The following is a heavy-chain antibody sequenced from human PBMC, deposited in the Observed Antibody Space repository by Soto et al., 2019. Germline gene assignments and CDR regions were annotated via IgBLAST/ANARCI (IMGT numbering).Heavy chain of an antibody. CDR2: ISAYNGNT. CDR1: GYTFTSYG. J-gene: IGHJ6*02. V-gene: IGHV1-18*01. D-gene: IGHD4-17*01. Sequence: QVQLVQSGAEVKKPGASVKVSCKASGYTFTSYGIIWVRQAPGQGLEWMGWISAYNGNTNYAQKLQGRVTMTTDTYTSTAYMELRSLRSDDTAVYYCARRTVTGEGAYYGMDVWGQGTTVTVSS. CDR3: ARRTVTGEGAYYGMDV.